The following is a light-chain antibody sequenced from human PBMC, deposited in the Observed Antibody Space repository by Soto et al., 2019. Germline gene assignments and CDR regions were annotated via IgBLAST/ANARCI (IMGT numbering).Light chain of an antibody. CDR2: GAS. CDR1: QQVSSSY. CDR3: QQYGSSPLT. Sequence: ESVLTQAPGTPFLFPGEKGHPSSRASQQVSSSYLAWYQQKPGQAPRLLIYGASSRATGIPDRFSGSGSGTDFTPTISRLEPEDFAVYYCQQYGSSPLTFGGGTRWIS. V-gene: IGKV3-20*01. J-gene: IGKJ4*01.